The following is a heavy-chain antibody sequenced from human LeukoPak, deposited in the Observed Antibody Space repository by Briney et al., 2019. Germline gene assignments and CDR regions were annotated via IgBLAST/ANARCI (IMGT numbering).Heavy chain of an antibody. CDR1: GFAFNTYA. D-gene: IGHD2-2*02. Sequence: PGGSLRLSCAASGFAFNTYAMQWVRQSPGKGLEWVAVISYDETNKYYSDSVKGRFSVSRDNSKNTLHLNMNSLTTEDSALYYCAKAGYSMTACYTNYWGQGTLVTVSS. CDR2: ISYDETNK. CDR3: AKAGYSMTACYTNY. J-gene: IGHJ4*02. V-gene: IGHV3-30*18.